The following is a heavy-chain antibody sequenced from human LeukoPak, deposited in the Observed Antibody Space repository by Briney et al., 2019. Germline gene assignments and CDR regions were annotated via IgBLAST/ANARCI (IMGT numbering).Heavy chain of an antibody. CDR3: ARASEMVGYI. V-gene: IGHV3-7*01. CDR1: GFIFTDYW. J-gene: IGHJ3*02. D-gene: IGHD5-24*01. CDR2: IKEDGSEK. Sequence: GGSLRLSCAASGFIFTDYWMYWVRQAPGRGLAWVANIKEDGSEKNYVDSVKGRFTISRDNAKNSLYLQMNSLRAEDTAVYYCARASEMVGYIWGQGTMVTVSS.